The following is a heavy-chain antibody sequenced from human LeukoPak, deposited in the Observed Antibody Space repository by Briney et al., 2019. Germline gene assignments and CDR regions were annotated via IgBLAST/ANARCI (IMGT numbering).Heavy chain of an antibody. V-gene: IGHV1-8*03. D-gene: IGHD3-3*01. J-gene: IGHJ2*01. CDR1: GYTFTSYD. CDR2: MNPNSGNT. Sequence: ASVKVSCKASGYTFTSYDINWVRQATGQGLEWMGWMNPNSGNTGYAQKFQGRVTITRNTSISTAYMELSSLRSEDTAVYYCARGGDYDFWSGYYRDDNWYFDLWGRGTLVTVSS. CDR3: ARGGDYDFWSGYYRDDNWYFDL.